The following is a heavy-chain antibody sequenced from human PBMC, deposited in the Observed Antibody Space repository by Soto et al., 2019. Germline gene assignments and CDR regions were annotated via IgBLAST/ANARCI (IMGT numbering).Heavy chain of an antibody. CDR2: IYYSGST. J-gene: IGHJ4*02. CDR1: GGSISSYY. CDR3: ATAPPPLSHSDY. Sequence: QVQLQESGPGLVKPSETLSLTCTVSGGSISSYYWSWIRQPPGKGLEWIGYIYYSGSTNYNPSLKVRAPLAVDPSKHQFSLRLRSVPAADTAVYYCATAPPPLSHSDYWGQGTLVTVSS. V-gene: IGHV4-59*01.